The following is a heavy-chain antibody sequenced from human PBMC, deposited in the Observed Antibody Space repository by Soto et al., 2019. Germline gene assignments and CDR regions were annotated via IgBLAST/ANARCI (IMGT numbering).Heavy chain of an antibody. D-gene: IGHD5-12*01. CDR2: VKDGGHT. Sequence: QVQLQQWGAGLLKPSETLSLNCAVTGGSLSGYYWSWIRQPPGKGLEWIGEVKDGGHTNYSPSLRGRVTRSSDTSNNQFSLRLNSVTAADTGVYYCARGQEGVVATHWDQGSLVTVSS. J-gene: IGHJ4*02. CDR3: ARGQEGVVATH. V-gene: IGHV4-34*01. CDR1: GGSLSGYY.